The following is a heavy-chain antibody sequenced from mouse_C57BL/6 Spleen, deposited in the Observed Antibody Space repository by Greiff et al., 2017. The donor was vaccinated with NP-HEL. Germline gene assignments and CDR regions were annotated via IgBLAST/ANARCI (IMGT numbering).Heavy chain of an antibody. CDR2: ISSGGDYI. J-gene: IGHJ4*01. CDR3: TRIYYYGRGAMDY. V-gene: IGHV5-9-1*02. CDR1: GFTFSSYA. D-gene: IGHD1-1*01. Sequence: EVMLVESGEGLVKPGGSLKLSCAASGFTFSSYAMSWVRQTPEKRLEWVAYISSGGDYIYYVDTVKGRFTISRDNARNTLYLQMSSLKSEDTAMYYCTRIYYYGRGAMDYWGQGTSVTVSS.